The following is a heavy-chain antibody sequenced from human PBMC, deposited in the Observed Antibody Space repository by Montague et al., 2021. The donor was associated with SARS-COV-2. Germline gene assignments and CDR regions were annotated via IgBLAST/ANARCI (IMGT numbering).Heavy chain of an antibody. CDR3: ARRGYTGSDYFDY. D-gene: IGHD5-12*01. V-gene: IGHV4-39*07. Sequence: SETLSLTCTVSGGSISSSSYYWGWIRQPPGKGLEWIGTIYYSGSTYYNPSLKSRVTISVDTSKNQFSLKLSSVTAADTAVYFCARRGYTGSDYFDYWGQGTLVTVSS. CDR1: GGSISSSSYY. J-gene: IGHJ4*02. CDR2: IYYSGST.